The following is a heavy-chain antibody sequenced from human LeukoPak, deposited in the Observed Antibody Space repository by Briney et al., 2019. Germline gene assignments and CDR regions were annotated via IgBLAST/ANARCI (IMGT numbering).Heavy chain of an antibody. Sequence: GGSLRLSCAASGFTFSSYWMSGVRQAPGKGLEGVAKKKQDGSEQYYVDPVKGRFPISRDNAKNSLYRQMNMLRAQDRVFFSCASEWDDYGGYVFAYWRGGPLVSVPS. J-gene: IGHJ4*02. D-gene: IGHD4-17*01. CDR3: ASEWDDYGGYVFAY. V-gene: IGHV3-7*01. CDR2: KKQDGSEQ. CDR1: GFTFSSYW.